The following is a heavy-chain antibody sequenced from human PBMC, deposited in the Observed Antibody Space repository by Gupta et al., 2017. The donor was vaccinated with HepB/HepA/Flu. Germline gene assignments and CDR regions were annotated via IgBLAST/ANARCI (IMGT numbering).Heavy chain of an antibody. CDR1: GGSIRSNNYF. Sequence: QLQLQESGPGMVKPSETLSLTCTVSGGSIRSNNYFWAWIRQPPEKVLEWIGSIHYSGSPYYNPSLKSRVTRSIYKSKNQFSLKLSSVTAADTAVYYCARHPIVGATDFDYGGQRTLVTVSS. CDR3: ARHPIVGATDFDY. CDR2: IHYSGSP. J-gene: IGHJ4*02. D-gene: IGHD1-26*01. V-gene: IGHV4-39*01.